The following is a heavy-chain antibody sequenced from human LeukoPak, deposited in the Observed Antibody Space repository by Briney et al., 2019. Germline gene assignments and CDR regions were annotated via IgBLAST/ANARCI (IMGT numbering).Heavy chain of an antibody. CDR3: AREGPTSLSDY. V-gene: IGHV4-38-2*02. Sequence: SETLSLTCTVSGYSISSGYYWGWIRQPPGKGLEWIGSIYHSGSTYYNPSLKSRVTISVDTSKNQFSLKLSSVTAADTAVYYCAREGPTSLSDYWGQGTLVTVSS. CDR1: GYSISSGYY. CDR2: IYHSGST. D-gene: IGHD1-1*01. J-gene: IGHJ4*02.